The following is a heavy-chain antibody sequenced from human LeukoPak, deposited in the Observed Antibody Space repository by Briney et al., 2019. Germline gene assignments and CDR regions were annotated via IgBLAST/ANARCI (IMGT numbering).Heavy chain of an antibody. CDR1: GFTFSNYW. V-gene: IGHV3-7*01. J-gene: IGHJ4*02. D-gene: IGHD2-15*01. CDR2: IKQDGSEK. CDR3: ANTGWSSPDY. Sequence: GGPLRLSCVASGFTFSNYWMTWLRQAPGKGLEWVANIKQDGSEKYYLDSVKGRFTISRDNAKNSLYLHMNSLRAEDTAVYYCANTGWSSPDYWGLGTLVTVSS.